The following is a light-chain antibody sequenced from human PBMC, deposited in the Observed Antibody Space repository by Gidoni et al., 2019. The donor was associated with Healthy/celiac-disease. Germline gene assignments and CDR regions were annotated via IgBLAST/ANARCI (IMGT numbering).Light chain of an antibody. J-gene: IGLJ3*02. CDR1: ELGNKY. CDR2: QDT. V-gene: IGLV3-1*01. CDR3: QAWDSGTVV. Sequence: SYELTQPLSVSVSPGQTASITCSGDELGNKYACWYQQKPGQSPVLVIFQDTKRPSGIPERFSGSNSGNTATLTISGTQAMDEADYYCQAWDSGTVVFGGGTKLTVL.